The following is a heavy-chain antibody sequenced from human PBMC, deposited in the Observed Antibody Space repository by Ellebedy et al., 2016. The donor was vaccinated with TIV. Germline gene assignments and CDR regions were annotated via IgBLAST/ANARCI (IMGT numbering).Heavy chain of an antibody. J-gene: IGHJ4*02. CDR2: IWFDGSKE. CDR3: ARPSYQLLSYYFDS. Sequence: PGGSLRLSCAASGFTFGRYGMHWVRQAPGKGLEWVAVIWFDGSKEFYADSEKGRFTISRDDSKNEVFLQMSSLRAEDTAVYYCARPSYQLLSYYFDSWGQGTLVTVSS. CDR1: GFTFGRYG. V-gene: IGHV3-33*01. D-gene: IGHD2-2*01.